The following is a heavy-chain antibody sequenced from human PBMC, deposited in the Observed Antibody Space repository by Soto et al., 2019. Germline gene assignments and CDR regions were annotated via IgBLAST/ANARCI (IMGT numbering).Heavy chain of an antibody. J-gene: IGHJ6*02. CDR3: ARTESSSWSFFYYGMDV. CDR2: VYYSDGT. CDR1: GGSISSSNW. V-gene: IGHV4-4*02. Sequence: SETLSLTCAVSGGSISSSNWWSWVRQPPGRGLEWIGCVYYSDGTNYNPSLKSRATMSMDKSNNQFSLRLRSVTAADTAVYYCARTESSSWSFFYYGMDVWGQGTTVTVSS. D-gene: IGHD6-13*01.